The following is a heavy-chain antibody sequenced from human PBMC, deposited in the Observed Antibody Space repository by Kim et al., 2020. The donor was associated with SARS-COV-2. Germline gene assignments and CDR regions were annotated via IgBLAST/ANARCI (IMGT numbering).Heavy chain of an antibody. Sequence: SETLSLTCAVSGGSISSGGYSWSWIRQPPGKGLEWIGYIYHSGSTYYNPSLKSRVTISVDRSKNQFSLKLSSVTAADTAVYYCARESWYYYDSSGYHLDAFDIWGQGTMVTVSS. V-gene: IGHV4-30-2*01. D-gene: IGHD3-22*01. J-gene: IGHJ3*02. CDR2: IYHSGST. CDR1: GGSISSGGYS. CDR3: ARESWYYYDSSGYHLDAFDI.